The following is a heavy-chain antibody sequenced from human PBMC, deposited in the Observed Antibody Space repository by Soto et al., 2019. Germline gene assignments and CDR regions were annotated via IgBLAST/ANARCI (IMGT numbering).Heavy chain of an antibody. CDR1: GFTFYSYS. CDR2: ISGSGGTT. J-gene: IGHJ4*02. Sequence: PGGSLRLSCAAPGFTFYSYSLRWVPQAPGKGLEWVSAISGSGGTTYYADSVKGRFTISRDNSKNTLYLQMNSLRAEDTAVYYCADLRYFDWLTYWGQGTLVTVSS. CDR3: ADLRYFDWLTY. V-gene: IGHV3-23*01. D-gene: IGHD3-9*01.